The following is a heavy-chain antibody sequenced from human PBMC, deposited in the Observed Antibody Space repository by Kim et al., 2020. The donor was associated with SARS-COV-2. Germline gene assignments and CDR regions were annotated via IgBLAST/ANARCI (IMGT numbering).Heavy chain of an antibody. CDR3: ARGLGYCSSTSCYPSGMDV. Sequence: SVKVSCKASGGTFSSYAISWVRQAPGQGLEWMGGIIPIFGTANYAQKFQGRVTITADESTSTAYMELSSLRSEDTAVYYCARGLGYCSSTSCYPSGMDVWGQGTTVTVSS. V-gene: IGHV1-69*13. J-gene: IGHJ6*02. CDR2: IIPIFGTA. D-gene: IGHD2-2*01. CDR1: GGTFSSYA.